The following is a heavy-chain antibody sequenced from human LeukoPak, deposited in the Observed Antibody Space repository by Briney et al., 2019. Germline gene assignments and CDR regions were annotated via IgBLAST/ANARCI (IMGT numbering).Heavy chain of an antibody. V-gene: IGHV3-23*01. D-gene: IGHD3-3*01. CDR2: ISGSGGST. J-gene: IGHJ4*02. CDR3: ATIWSGPSFDY. Sequence: GGSLRLSCAASGFTFSSYAMSWVRQAPGKGLEWVSAISGSGGSTYYPDSVKGRFTISRDNSKNTLYLQMNSLRAEDTAVYYCATIWSGPSFDYWGQGTLVTVSS. CDR1: GFTFSSYA.